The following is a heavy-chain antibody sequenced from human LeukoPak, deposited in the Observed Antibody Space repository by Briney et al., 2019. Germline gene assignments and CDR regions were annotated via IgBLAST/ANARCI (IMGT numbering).Heavy chain of an antibody. J-gene: IGHJ4*02. CDR1: GFTVNTFA. CDR3: TKDLLGYSRPIDY. V-gene: IGHV3-23*01. D-gene: IGHD2-15*01. CDR2: ISGNGAST. Sequence: GRSLRLSCAASGFTVNTFATNWVCQAPGTGLEWVSSISGNGASTYYADSVKCLFTISRDHSRSSVYLQMNSLGAEDTAIYYCTKDLLGYSRPIDYWGQGTLNTVSS.